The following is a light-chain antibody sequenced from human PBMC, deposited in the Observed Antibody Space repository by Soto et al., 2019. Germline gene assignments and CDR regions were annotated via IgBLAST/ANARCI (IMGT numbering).Light chain of an antibody. J-gene: IGKJ5*01. CDR1: ESIARH. V-gene: IGKV1-39*01. Sequence: DIQMTQSPSSLSASVGDRVTITCRASESIARHLKWYQQKPGKTPKLLIYASSSLQNGVPSRSRGGGSGTDFPHTISNIQPEDVATYYSQQTYSTLSITFGQGTRLEIK. CDR2: ASS. CDR3: QQTYSTLSIT.